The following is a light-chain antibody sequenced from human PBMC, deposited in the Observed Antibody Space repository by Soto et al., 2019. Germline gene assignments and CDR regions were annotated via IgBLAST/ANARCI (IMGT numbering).Light chain of an antibody. V-gene: IGKV1-6*01. Sequence: AIQMTQSPSSMSASVGDRVTITCRASQDIRNDLGWYQQKPGKAPKLLISAASTLEGGVPPRFSRRGSGTDLILNISRQQPEDFATYYCLQDYNCPLTFGQGTQVEIK. CDR2: AAS. CDR1: QDIRND. J-gene: IGKJ1*01. CDR3: LQDYNCPLT.